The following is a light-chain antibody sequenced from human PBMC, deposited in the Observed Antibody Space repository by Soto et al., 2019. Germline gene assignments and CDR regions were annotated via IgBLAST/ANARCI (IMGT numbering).Light chain of an antibody. CDR3: QQYGSSRIT. CDR2: GAS. V-gene: IGKV3-20*01. Sequence: DIGLTQSPATLSLSPGERATLSCRASQSVSSYLAWYQHKPGQAPRLLIYGASSRATGIPDRFSGSGSGTDFTLTNRRLEPEDFALYYCQQYGSSRITSGQGARLQIK. J-gene: IGKJ5*01. CDR1: QSVSSY.